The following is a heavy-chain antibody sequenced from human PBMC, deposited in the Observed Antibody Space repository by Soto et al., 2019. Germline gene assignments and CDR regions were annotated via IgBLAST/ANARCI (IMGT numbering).Heavy chain of an antibody. D-gene: IGHD1-26*01. Sequence: GGSLRLSCAASGFTFSSYGIHWVRQAPGKGLEWVAVISYDGSNKYYADSVKGRFTISRDNSKNTLYLQMNSLRAEDTAVYYCANGIGGWLTFDCWCPGSLVTVFS. J-gene: IGHJ4*02. CDR1: GFTFSSYG. CDR3: ANGIGGWLTFDC. CDR2: ISYDGSNK. V-gene: IGHV3-30*18.